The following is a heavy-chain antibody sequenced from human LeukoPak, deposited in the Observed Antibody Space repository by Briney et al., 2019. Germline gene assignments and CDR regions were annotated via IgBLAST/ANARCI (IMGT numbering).Heavy chain of an antibody. V-gene: IGHV4-39*07. CDR1: GGSISSSSYY. D-gene: IGHD3-10*01. J-gene: IGHJ4*02. Sequence: SETLSLTCTVSGGSISSSSYYWGWIRQPPGKGLEWIGSIYYSGSTYYNPSLKSRVTISVDTSKNQFSLKLSSVTAADTAVYYCAREDAFYDGFGELSAPFDYWGQGTLVTVSS. CDR3: AREDAFYDGFGELSAPFDY. CDR2: IYYSGST.